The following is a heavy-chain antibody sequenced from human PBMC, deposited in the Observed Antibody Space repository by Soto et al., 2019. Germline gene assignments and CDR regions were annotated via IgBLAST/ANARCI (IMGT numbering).Heavy chain of an antibody. CDR1: GGTFSSYA. D-gene: IGHD2-15*01. V-gene: IGHV1-69*06. J-gene: IGHJ6*02. Sequence: SVKVSCKASGGTFSSYAISWVRQAPGQGLEWMGGIIPIFGTANYAQKFQGRVTITADKSTSTAYMELSSLRSEDTAVYYCASKGRATVAANYYGMDVWGQGTTVTVSS. CDR3: ASKGRATVAANYYGMDV. CDR2: IIPIFGTA.